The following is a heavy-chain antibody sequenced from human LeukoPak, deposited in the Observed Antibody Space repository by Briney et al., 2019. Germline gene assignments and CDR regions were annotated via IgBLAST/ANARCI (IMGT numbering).Heavy chain of an antibody. D-gene: IGHD3-22*01. CDR1: GGSIGSSSYY. Sequence: SETLSLTCSVSGGSIGSSSYYCGWIRQPPGKGLEWIGSIYDSGSTYYNPSLKSRVTISVDTSKNQFSLKLSSVTAADTAVYYCARGFYDSSGYYYDAFDIWGQGTMVTVSS. V-gene: IGHV4-39*01. CDR2: IYDSGST. J-gene: IGHJ3*02. CDR3: ARGFYDSSGYYYDAFDI.